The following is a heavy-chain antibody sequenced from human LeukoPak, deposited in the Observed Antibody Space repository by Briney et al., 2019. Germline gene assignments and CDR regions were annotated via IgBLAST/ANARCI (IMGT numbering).Heavy chain of an antibody. J-gene: IGHJ3*02. CDR2: ISSSGSTI. CDR3: ATSTGVQLERRDDAFDI. D-gene: IGHD1-1*01. CDR1: GFTFSDYY. V-gene: IGHV3-11*04. Sequence: GGSLRLSCAASGFTFSDYYMSWIRQAPGKGLEWVSYISSSGSTIYYADSVKGRFTISRDNAKNSLYLQMSSLRAEDTAVYYCATSTGVQLERRDDAFDIWGQGTMVTVSS.